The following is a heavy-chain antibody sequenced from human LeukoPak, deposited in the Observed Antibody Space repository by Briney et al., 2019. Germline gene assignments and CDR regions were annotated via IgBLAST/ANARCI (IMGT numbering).Heavy chain of an antibody. CDR3: ARAGGYSGYDSWDNWFDP. CDR1: GYTFTGYY. V-gene: IGHV1-2*02. J-gene: IGHJ5*02. D-gene: IGHD5-12*01. Sequence: GASVKVSCKASGYTFTGYYMHWVRQAPGQGLEWMGWINPNSGGTNYAQKFRGRVTMTRDTSISTAYMELSRLRSDDTAVYYCARAGGYSGYDSWDNWFDPWGQGTLVTVSS. CDR2: INPNSGGT.